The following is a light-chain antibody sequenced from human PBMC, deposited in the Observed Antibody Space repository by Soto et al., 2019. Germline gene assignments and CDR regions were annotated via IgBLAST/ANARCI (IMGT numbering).Light chain of an antibody. V-gene: IGLV2-11*01. CDR1: SSDVGGYDF. CDR2: DVS. J-gene: IGLJ2*01. CDR3: CSHAVDLAL. Sequence: SALTQPRSVSGSPGQSVTISCTGTSSDVGGYDFVSWYQQHPGKAPKLMISDVSKRPSGVPDRFSGSKSGNTASLTISGLQAEDEADYYCCSHAVDLALFGGRTKVIV.